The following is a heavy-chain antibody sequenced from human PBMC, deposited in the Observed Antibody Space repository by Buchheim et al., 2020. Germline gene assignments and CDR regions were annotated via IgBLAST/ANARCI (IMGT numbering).Heavy chain of an antibody. Sequence: QVQLVESGGGVVQPGRSLRLSCTASGFTFSSYAMHWVRQAPGKGLEWVAVIWYDGSHKYYADSVKGRFTISRDNSKKTLYLQMNSLSAEDTAVYYCARDRTYGSYYYIDVWGKGTT. J-gene: IGHJ6*03. D-gene: IGHD4-17*01. CDR1: GFTFSSYA. CDR3: ARDRTYGSYYYIDV. V-gene: IGHV3-33*01. CDR2: IWYDGSHK.